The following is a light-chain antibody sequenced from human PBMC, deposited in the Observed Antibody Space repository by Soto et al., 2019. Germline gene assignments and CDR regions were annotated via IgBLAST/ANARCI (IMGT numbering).Light chain of an antibody. CDR2: DAS. Sequence: EIVLTQSPATLSLSPGERATLSCMASQSVSSYLDWYQQKPGQAPRLLIYDASNRATGIPGRFSGSGSWTDFTLTISSLEPEDFSVYYCQQRSNWPITFGQGTRLEI. V-gene: IGKV3-11*01. J-gene: IGKJ5*01. CDR1: QSVSSY. CDR3: QQRSNWPIT.